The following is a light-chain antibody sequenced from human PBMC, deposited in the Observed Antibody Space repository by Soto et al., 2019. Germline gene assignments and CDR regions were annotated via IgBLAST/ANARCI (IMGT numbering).Light chain of an antibody. CDR2: AAS. CDR1: QGIRNA. V-gene: IGKV1-17*01. CDR3: LQHISYPIT. J-gene: IGKJ5*01. Sequence: DIQMTQSPSSLSASVGDRVTITCRASQGIRNALNWYQQKPGKAPKRLIYAASSLQSGVPSRFSGSGSGTEFTLTISSLQPEDFAIYYCLQHISYPITFGQGTRLEIK.